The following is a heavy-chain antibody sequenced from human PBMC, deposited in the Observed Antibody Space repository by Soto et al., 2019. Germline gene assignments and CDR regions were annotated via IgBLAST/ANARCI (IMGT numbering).Heavy chain of an antibody. V-gene: IGHV3-7*01. Sequence: EVQLVESGGGLVQPGGSLRLSCAASGFTSGNSWLNCVRQAPGKGLEWVANMKEDGTAKYYLDSVKGRFTISRDNVKNSLSLHMNSLTAEDTAMYYCTTDRGYLTFDYWGPGTLVTVSS. D-gene: IGHD3-22*01. CDR1: GFTSGNSW. CDR3: TTDRGYLTFDY. CDR2: MKEDGTAK. J-gene: IGHJ4*02.